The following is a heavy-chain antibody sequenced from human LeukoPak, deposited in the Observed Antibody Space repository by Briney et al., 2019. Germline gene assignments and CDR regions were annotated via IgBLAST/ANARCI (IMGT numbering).Heavy chain of an antibody. CDR1: GYTLTELS. CDR3: ATGSAPPPTRRYYGMDV. V-gene: IGHV1-24*01. D-gene: IGHD2-2*01. CDR2: FDPEDGET. Sequence: ASVEVSCKVSGYTLTELSMHWVRQAPGKGLEWMGGFDPEDGETIYAQKFQGRVTMTEDTSTDTAYMELSSLRSEDTAVYYCATGSAPPPTRRYYGMDVWGQGTTVTVSS. J-gene: IGHJ6*02.